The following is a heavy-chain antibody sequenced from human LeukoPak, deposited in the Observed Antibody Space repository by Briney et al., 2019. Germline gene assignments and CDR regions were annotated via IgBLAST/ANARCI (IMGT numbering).Heavy chain of an antibody. D-gene: IGHD3-22*01. V-gene: IGHV3-23*01. CDR2: ISGSGGST. J-gene: IGHJ4*02. Sequence: PGGSLRLSCAASGFTFSSYAMSWVRQAPGKGLGWVSAISGSGGSTYYADSVKGRFTISRDNSKNTLYLQMNSLRAEDTAVYYCAKARYYDSSGFKRQYYFDYWGQGTLVTVSS. CDR3: AKARYYDSSGFKRQYYFDY. CDR1: GFTFSSYA.